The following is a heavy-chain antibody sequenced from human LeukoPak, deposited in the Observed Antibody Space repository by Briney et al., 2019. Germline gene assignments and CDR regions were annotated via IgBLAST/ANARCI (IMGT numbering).Heavy chain of an antibody. J-gene: IGHJ4*02. V-gene: IGHV3-7*01. CDR1: EFTFNSYW. Sequence: GGSLRLSCAASEFTFNSYWMSWVRQAPGKGLEWVANIKQDGGQIYYLDSVNGRFTVSRDNAKNSLYLQMNSLRAEDTAVYYCARLGARQMLEYWGQGTLVTVSS. CDR3: ARLGARQMLEY. CDR2: IKQDGGQI. D-gene: IGHD4-17*01.